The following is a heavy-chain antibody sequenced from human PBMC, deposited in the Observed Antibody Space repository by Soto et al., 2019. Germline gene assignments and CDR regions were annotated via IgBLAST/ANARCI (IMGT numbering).Heavy chain of an antibody. D-gene: IGHD3-22*01. CDR3: ARSRDYYDSSGYYPIYYYYGMDV. CDR1: GFTFSSYA. J-gene: IGHJ6*02. V-gene: IGHV3-23*01. CDR2: ISGSGGST. Sequence: GGSLRLSCAASGFTFSSYAMSWVRQAPGKGLEWVSAISGSGGSTYYADSVKGRFTISRDNSKNTLYLQMNSLRAEDTAVYYCARSRDYYDSSGYYPIYYYYGMDVWGQGTTVTVSS.